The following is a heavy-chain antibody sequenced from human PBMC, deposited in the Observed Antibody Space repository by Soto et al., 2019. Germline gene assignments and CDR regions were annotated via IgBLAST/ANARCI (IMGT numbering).Heavy chain of an antibody. CDR2: IDSNGGT. D-gene: IGHD4-4*01. CDR3: VRQGVGRLHGLVDV. CDR1: DDSSSSYK. V-gene: IGHV4-59*08. J-gene: IGHJ6*02. Sequence: QVQLQESGPGLVKPSETLSLTCTVSDDSSSSYKWSWIRQPPGRRLEWIGYIDSNGGTSYNPSLQSRFTISIDTSTKQFSLKLSSVTAADTAVYYCVRQGVGRLHGLVDVWGQGTTVTVSS.